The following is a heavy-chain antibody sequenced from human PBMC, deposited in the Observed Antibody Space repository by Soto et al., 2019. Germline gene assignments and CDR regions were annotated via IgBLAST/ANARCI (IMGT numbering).Heavy chain of an antibody. Sequence: GGSLRLSCAASGFTFSSYAMHWVRQAPGKGLEWVAVISFDGSNKYYADSVKGRFTISRDNSKNTLYLQMNSLRAEDTAVYYCARDLYWTAIDYWGQGTLVTVSS. CDR3: ARDLYWTAIDY. J-gene: IGHJ4*02. V-gene: IGHV3-30-3*01. D-gene: IGHD1-1*01. CDR1: GFTFSSYA. CDR2: ISFDGSNK.